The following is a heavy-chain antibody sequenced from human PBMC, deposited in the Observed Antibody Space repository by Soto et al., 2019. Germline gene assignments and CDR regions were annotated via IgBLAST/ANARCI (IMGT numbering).Heavy chain of an antibody. V-gene: IGHV1-18*04. CDR3: ARPSSICSSSSSSVY. D-gene: IGHD2-2*01. CDR1: GYTFSNYG. CDR2: ISAYNGNT. J-gene: IGHJ4*02. Sequence: ASVKVSCKASGYTFSNYGITWVRRAPGQGLEWMGWISAYNGNTNYAHKLQGRVTMTTETSTSTAYMELRSLRSDDTAVYYCARPSSICSSSSSSVYWGQGTLVTVSS.